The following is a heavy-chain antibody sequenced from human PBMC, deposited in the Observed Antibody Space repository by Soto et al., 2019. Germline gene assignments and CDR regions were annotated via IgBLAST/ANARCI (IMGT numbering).Heavy chain of an antibody. V-gene: IGHV4-39*01. CDR3: ARRERYYGSPGWFDP. CDR2: VYYNENT. D-gene: IGHD3-10*01. Sequence: ETLSLTCSVSVVSISSFTYYWGWIRQPPGKGLEWIGTVYYNENTYYNPSLKSRVTITVDTAKNQFSLNLRSVTAADTAMYFCARRERYYGSPGWFDPWGPGTLVTVSS. CDR1: VVSISSFTYY. J-gene: IGHJ5*02.